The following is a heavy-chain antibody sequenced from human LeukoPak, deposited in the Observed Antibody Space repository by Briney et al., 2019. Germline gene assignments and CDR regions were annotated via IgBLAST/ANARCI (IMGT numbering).Heavy chain of an antibody. CDR2: INSDGSST. Sequence: AGGSLRLSCAASGFTFSSYWMHWVRQAPGKGLVWVSRINSDGSSTSYADSVKGRFTISRDNAKNTLYLQMKSLRAEDTAVYYCVRDRKNYYFDYWGQGTLVTVSS. CDR3: VRDRKNYYFDY. V-gene: IGHV3-74*01. J-gene: IGHJ4*02. CDR1: GFTFSSYW. D-gene: IGHD1-14*01.